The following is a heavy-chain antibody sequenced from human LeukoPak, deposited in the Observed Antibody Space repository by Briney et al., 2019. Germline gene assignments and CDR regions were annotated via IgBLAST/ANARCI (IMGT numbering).Heavy chain of an antibody. V-gene: IGHV6-1*01. CDR3: TREAVSDWWYLYYFDF. D-gene: IGHD2-8*02. CDR2: TYYRSQWFN. CDR1: GDSVSSYSAA. Sequence: SQTLSLTCAISGDSVSSYSAAWNWIRQSPSRGLEWLGRTYYRSQWFNDYGPSVKSRMTINADTSKNQFSLQLYSVTPEDTAVYYCTREAVSDWWYLYYFDFWGQGTLVTVSS. J-gene: IGHJ4*02.